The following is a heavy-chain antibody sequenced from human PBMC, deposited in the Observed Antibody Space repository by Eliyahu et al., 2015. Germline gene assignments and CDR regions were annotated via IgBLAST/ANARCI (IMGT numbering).Heavy chain of an antibody. CDR1: GGSLSSYY. J-gene: IGHJ3*02. CDR3: ARQPVGKYAFDI. CDR2: IYYSGGT. Sequence: QVQLQESGPGLVKPSETLSLTCTVSGGSLSSYYWSWIRQPPGKGLEWIAYIYYSGGTNYNPSLKSRVTISVDTSQNQFSLKMNSVTAADTAVYYCARQPVGKYAFDIWGQGTMVSVSS. D-gene: IGHD1-26*01. V-gene: IGHV4-59*08.